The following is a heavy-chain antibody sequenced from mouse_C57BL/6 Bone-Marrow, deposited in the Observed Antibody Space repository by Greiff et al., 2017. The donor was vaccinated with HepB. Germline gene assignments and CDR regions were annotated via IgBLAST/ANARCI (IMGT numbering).Heavy chain of an antibody. CDR2: ISDGGSYT. Sequence: EVQPQESGGGLVKPGGSLKLSCAASGFTFSSYAMSWVRQTPEKRLEWVATISDGGSYTYYPDNVKGRFTISRDNAKNNLYLQMSHLKSEDTAMYYCASEIYYDYVLFAYWGQGTLVTVSA. CDR3: ASEIYYDYVLFAY. D-gene: IGHD2-4*01. V-gene: IGHV5-4*01. CDR1: GFTFSSYA. J-gene: IGHJ3*01.